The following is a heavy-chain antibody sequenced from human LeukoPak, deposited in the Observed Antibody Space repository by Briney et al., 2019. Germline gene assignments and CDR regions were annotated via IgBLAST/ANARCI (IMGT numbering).Heavy chain of an antibody. Sequence: SETLSLTCTVSGGSISSYYWSWIQQPPGKGLEWIGYIYYSGSTNYNPSLKSRVTISVDTSKNQFSLKLSSVTAADTAVYYCASSPPSGYSYGLDYWGQGTLVTVSS. J-gene: IGHJ4*02. V-gene: IGHV4-59*01. CDR3: ASSPPSGYSYGLDY. CDR1: GGSISSYY. D-gene: IGHD5-18*01. CDR2: IYYSGST.